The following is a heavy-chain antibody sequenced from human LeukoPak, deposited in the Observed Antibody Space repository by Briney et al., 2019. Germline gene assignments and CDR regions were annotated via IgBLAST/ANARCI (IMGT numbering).Heavy chain of an antibody. D-gene: IGHD3-22*01. CDR1: GFTFSSYG. Sequence: GGSLRLSCAASGFTFSSYGMHWVRQAPGKGLEWVAFIRYDGSNKYYADSVKGRFTISRDNSKNTLYLQMNSLRAGDTAVYYCAYNYYDSSGYLYYYYMDVWGKGTTVTVSS. V-gene: IGHV3-30*02. CDR2: IRYDGSNK. J-gene: IGHJ6*03. CDR3: AYNYYDSSGYLYYYYMDV.